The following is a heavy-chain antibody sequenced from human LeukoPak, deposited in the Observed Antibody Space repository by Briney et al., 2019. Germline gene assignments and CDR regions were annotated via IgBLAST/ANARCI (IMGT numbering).Heavy chain of an antibody. CDR3: VKVPDYYDSSGYYY. V-gene: IGHV4-59*07. Sequence: SDTLSLTCTVSGGSISCYYWSWLRQPPGTGREWLGYIYSSGSPNYNPSLKSRVTISVGTSKNQFSLKLSSVSAAETAVYSSVKVPDYYDSSGYYYWGHRTLVTVSS. J-gene: IGHJ4*01. CDR2: IYSSGSP. D-gene: IGHD3-22*01. CDR1: GGSISCYY.